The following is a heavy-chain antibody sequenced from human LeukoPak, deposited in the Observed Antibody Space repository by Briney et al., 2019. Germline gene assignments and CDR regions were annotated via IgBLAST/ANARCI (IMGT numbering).Heavy chain of an antibody. V-gene: IGHV1-69*13. D-gene: IGHD2-2*01. J-gene: IGHJ3*02. CDR1: GGTFTSYA. CDR2: IIPTFGTA. CDR3: ARGAYCSSTSCYYQAFDI. Sequence: AASVKVSCTASGGTFTSYAISWVRQAPGQGLEWMGGIIPTFGTANYAQKFQGRVTITADESTSTAYMELSSLRSEDTAVYYWARGAYCSSTSCYYQAFDIWGQGTMVTVSS.